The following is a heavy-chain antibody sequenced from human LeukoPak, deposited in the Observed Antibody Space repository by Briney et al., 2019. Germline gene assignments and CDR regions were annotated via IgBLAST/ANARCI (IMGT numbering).Heavy chain of an antibody. D-gene: IGHD5-18*01. CDR1: GGTFSSYA. CDR3: ARDTAMVTYWFDP. Sequence: ASVKVSSEAAGGTFSSYAIRWVRPAPGQGLEWMGWINANSGGTNYAQTFQGRVTMTMDTSISTAYMELSRLRSDDTAVYYCARDTAMVTYWFDPWGQGRLVTVSS. V-gene: IGHV1-2*02. CDR2: INANSGGT. J-gene: IGHJ5*02.